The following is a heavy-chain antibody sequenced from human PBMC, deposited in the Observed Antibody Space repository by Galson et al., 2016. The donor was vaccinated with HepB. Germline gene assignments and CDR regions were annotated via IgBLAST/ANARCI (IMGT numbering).Heavy chain of an antibody. Sequence: SLRLSCAASGFDFSSYGMHWVRQAPGRGLEWVGVIWYDGTNKYYADAVRGRFTISRDSSTDTLYLQMDSLRAEDTAVYFCARDMEPHRYWLDPRGRGTLVTVSS. D-gene: IGHD1-26*01. V-gene: IGHV3-33*01. CDR2: IWYDGTNK. CDR1: GFDFSSYG. J-gene: IGHJ5*02. CDR3: ARDMEPHRYWLDP.